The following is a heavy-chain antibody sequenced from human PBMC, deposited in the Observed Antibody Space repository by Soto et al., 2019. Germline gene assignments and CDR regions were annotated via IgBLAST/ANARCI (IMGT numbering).Heavy chain of an antibody. CDR1: GGSINDYY. D-gene: IGHD3-16*02. CDR3: ARGGVGITFGGVVVAPYFDY. V-gene: IGHV4-59*01. CDR2: IFYNGKT. Sequence: SETLSLTCTVSGGSINDYYWSWIRRPPGKGLEWIGYIFYNGKTNYNPSLKSRVTISVDTSKNQFSLKLSSVTAADTAVFYCARGGVGITFGGVVVAPYFDYWGQGALVTVSS. J-gene: IGHJ4*02.